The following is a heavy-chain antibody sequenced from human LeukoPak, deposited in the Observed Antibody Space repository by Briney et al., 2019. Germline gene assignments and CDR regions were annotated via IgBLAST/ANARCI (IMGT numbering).Heavy chain of an antibody. CDR3: AKGYYDSTGYPLRPSFDY. V-gene: IGHV3-23*01. Sequence: GGSLRLSCAASGFTFSSYAMSWVCQAPGKGLEWVSAISGSGGSTYYADSVKGRFTISRDNSKNTLYLQMNSLRAEDTAVYYCAKGYYDSTGYPLRPSFDYWGQGTLVTVSS. J-gene: IGHJ4*02. CDR2: ISGSGGST. D-gene: IGHD3-22*01. CDR1: GFTFSSYA.